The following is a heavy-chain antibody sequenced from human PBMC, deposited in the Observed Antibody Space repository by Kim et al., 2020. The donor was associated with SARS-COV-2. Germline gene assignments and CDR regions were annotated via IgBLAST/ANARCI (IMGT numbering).Heavy chain of an antibody. J-gene: IGHJ5*02. CDR1: GGSVSSGSYY. D-gene: IGHD3-10*01. CDR3: ARDYYGSGKYNWFDP. V-gene: IGHV4-61*01. CDR2: IYYSGST. Sequence: SETLSLTCTVSGGSVSSGSYYWSWIRQPPGKGLEWIGYIYYSGSTNYNPSLKSRVTISVDTSKNQFSLKLSSVTAADTAVYYCARDYYGSGKYNWFDPWGQGTLVTVSS.